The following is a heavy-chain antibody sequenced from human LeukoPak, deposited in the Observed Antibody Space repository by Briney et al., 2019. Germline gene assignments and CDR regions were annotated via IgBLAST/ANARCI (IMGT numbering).Heavy chain of an antibody. V-gene: IGHV1-24*01. CDR3: ARTTRYSSSPLGDAFDI. Sequence: EASVKVSCKVSGYTLTELSMHWVRQAPGKGLEWMGGFDPEDGETIYAQKFQGRVTITRDTSASTAYMELSSLRSEDTAVYYCARTTRYSSSPLGDAFDIWGQGTMVTVSS. D-gene: IGHD6-13*01. CDR2: FDPEDGET. J-gene: IGHJ3*02. CDR1: GYTLTELS.